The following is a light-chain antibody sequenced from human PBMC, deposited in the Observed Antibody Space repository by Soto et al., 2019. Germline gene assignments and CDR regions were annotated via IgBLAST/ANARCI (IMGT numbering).Light chain of an antibody. V-gene: IGKV3-15*01. CDR1: QSVSSN. J-gene: IGKJ4*02. Sequence: EIVMTQSPVTLSVSPGERYTLSCRASQSVSSNLAWYQQKPGQXPSXXIYGALTRATGIPARFSGTGSGTELTINISSLQSEDFELYYGQQYNDWPLTFGRGTKVEIK. CDR2: GAL. CDR3: QQYNDWPLT.